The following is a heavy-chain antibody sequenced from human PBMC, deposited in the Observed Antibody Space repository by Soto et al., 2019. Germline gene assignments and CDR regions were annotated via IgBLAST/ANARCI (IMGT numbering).Heavy chain of an antibody. CDR3: ARQRYCSSTSCYNYHWFDP. D-gene: IGHD2-2*02. V-gene: IGHV4-34*01. CDR1: GGSFSGYY. J-gene: IGHJ5*02. Sequence: SETLSLTCAVYGGSFSGYYWSWIRQPPGKGLEWIGEINHSGSTNYNPSLKSRVTISVDTSKNQFSLKLSSVTAADTAVYYCARQRYCSSTSCYNYHWFDPWGQGTLVTVSS. CDR2: INHSGST.